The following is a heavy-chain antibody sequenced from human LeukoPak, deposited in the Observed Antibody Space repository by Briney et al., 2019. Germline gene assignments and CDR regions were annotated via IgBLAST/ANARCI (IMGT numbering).Heavy chain of an antibody. CDR2: TYDSGST. CDR3: ARHGGSYTFDL. Sequence: SETLSQTRTFRRGSLSSYYWRWIRQPPGKGPELIGYTYDSGSTNYTPSLKCRVTISVDTSKPQFSLRLNSVTAADPAVYYCARHGGSYTFDLWGQGVLVTVSS. CDR1: RGSLSSYY. J-gene: IGHJ4*02. V-gene: IGHV4-59*01. D-gene: IGHD1-26*01.